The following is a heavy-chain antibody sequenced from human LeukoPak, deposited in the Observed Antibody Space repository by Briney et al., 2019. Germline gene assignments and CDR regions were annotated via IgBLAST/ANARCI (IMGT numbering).Heavy chain of an antibody. CDR3: ARDLKITMVPTSPDY. J-gene: IGHJ4*02. CDR2: IRYDGNNK. V-gene: IGHV3-30*02. D-gene: IGHD3-10*01. Sequence: GGSLRLSCVASGFTFNMYGMHWVRQAPGKGLEWVGIIRYDGNNKNNADSVKGRFTISRDNSKNTVYLQMNSLRAEDTAVYYCARDLKITMVPTSPDYWGQGTLVTVSS. CDR1: GFTFNMYG.